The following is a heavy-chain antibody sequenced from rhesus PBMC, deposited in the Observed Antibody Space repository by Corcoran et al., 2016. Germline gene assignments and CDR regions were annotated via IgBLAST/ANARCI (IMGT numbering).Heavy chain of an antibody. CDR3: AKDRGGGSWGTGSDY. J-gene: IGHJ4*01. V-gene: IGHV4-147*01. CDR1: GGSISSYW. Sequence: QVQLQESGPGVVKPSETLSLTCAVSGGSISSYWWGWIRQPPGKGLEGIGQIYGGRGSPSSNPSLKSRVPISRDTSKNQFSLKLSSVTAADTAVYYCAKDRGGGSWGTGSDYWGQGVLVTVSS. CDR2: IYGGRGSP. D-gene: IGHD6-25*01.